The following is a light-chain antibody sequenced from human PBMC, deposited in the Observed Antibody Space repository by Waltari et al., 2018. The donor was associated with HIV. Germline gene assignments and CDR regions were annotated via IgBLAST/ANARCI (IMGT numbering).Light chain of an antibody. CDR3: CSYELTSTWV. Sequence: QSALTQPASVSGSPGQSITISCPGTGSHVGYSNLVSWYQQHPGKAPKLLIYEVTKRPSGVSNRFSGSKSVNTASLTISGLQAEDEADYYCCSYELTSTWVFGGGTRLTVL. CDR2: EVT. J-gene: IGLJ3*02. CDR1: GSHVGYSNL. V-gene: IGLV2-23*02.